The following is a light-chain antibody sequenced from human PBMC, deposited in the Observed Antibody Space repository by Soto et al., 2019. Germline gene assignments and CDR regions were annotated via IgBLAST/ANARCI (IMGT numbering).Light chain of an antibody. CDR3: QKYGSSPRT. J-gene: IGKJ1*01. Sequence: ELVFTQSPGTLSLSPGEIATLSISSSPSVNSSYLAWYHQKPMRAPRLLIYGASSRATGIPDRFSGSGSGTDFTLTISRLEPEDFAVYYCQKYGSSPRTFGQGTKVDI. CDR1: PSVNSSY. V-gene: IGKV3-20*01. CDR2: GAS.